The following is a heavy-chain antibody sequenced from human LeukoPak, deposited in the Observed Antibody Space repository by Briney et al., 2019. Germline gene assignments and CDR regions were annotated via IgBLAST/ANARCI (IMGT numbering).Heavy chain of an antibody. Sequence: ASVKVSCKSSGYTLSSYYIHWVRQASGQGLEWMGVINPSGGSTTYAQKFQGRVTMTRDTSTSTVYMDLSSLRSEDTAVYYCASESLPYYYGSGNYYNSFDYWGQGTLITVSS. CDR2: INPSGGST. J-gene: IGHJ4*02. V-gene: IGHV1-46*01. CDR1: GYTLSSYY. CDR3: ASESLPYYYGSGNYYNSFDY. D-gene: IGHD3-10*01.